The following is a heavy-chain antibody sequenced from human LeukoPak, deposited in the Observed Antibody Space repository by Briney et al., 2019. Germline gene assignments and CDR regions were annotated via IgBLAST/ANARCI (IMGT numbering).Heavy chain of an antibody. J-gene: IGHJ4*02. D-gene: IGHD4-17*01. CDR2: ISGSGDST. CDR1: GFTFSSYA. Sequence: PGGSLRLSCEASGFTFSSYAMSWVRQAPGKGLEWVSVISGSGDSTYYADSVEGRCTISRDNSKDALYLQMNSLRAEDTAVYYCAREVGDYVGVFDYWGQGTLVTVSS. CDR3: AREVGDYVGVFDY. V-gene: IGHV3-23*01.